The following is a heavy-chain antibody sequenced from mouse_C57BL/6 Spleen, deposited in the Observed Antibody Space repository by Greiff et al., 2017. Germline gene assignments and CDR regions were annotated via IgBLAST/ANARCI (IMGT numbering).Heavy chain of an antibody. V-gene: IGHV5-6*02. Sequence: EVMLVESGGDLVKPGGSLKLPCAASGFTFSSYGMSWVRPTPDKRLEWVATISSGGSYTYYPDSVKGRFTISRDNANNTLYLQMSSLKSEDTAMYYCARHGYDYAWFAYWGQGTLVTVSA. CDR3: ARHGYDYAWFAY. J-gene: IGHJ3*01. D-gene: IGHD2-4*01. CDR2: ISSGGSYT. CDR1: GFTFSSYG.